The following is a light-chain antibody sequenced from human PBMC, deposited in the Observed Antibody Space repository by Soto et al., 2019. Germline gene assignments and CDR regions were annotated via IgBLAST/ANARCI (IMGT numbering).Light chain of an antibody. CDR1: NSNIGAGRD. J-gene: IGLJ3*02. V-gene: IGLV1-40*01. Sequence: QTVVTQPPSVSGAPGQRVTISCTGSNSNIGAGRDVHWYQQLPGTAPKLLIYANTNRPSGVPDRFSGSKSGISASLAITGLQAEDEADYYCQSYDDSLSGWVFGGGTKVTVL. CDR3: QSYDDSLSGWV. CDR2: ANT.